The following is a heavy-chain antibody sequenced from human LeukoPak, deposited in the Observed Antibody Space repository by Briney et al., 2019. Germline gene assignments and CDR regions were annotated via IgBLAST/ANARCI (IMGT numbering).Heavy chain of an antibody. D-gene: IGHD6-19*01. CDR2: IYYSGST. CDR1: GGSISSDY. V-gene: IGHV4-59*01. CDR3: ARGYSSTMDV. J-gene: IGHJ6*02. Sequence: SETLSLTCTVSGGSISSDYWSWIRQFPGKGLEWIGYIYYSGSTNYNPSLKSRVTISVDTSKNQFSLKVSSVTAADTAVYYCARGYSSTMDVWGQGTTVTVS.